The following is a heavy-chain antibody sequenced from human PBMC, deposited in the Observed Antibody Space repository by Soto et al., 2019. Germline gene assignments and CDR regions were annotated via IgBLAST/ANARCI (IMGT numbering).Heavy chain of an antibody. CDR1: GGSFSGYY. CDR2: INHSGST. J-gene: IGHJ4*02. D-gene: IGHD2-21*02. CDR3: ARCFPGVTPPRY. Sequence: SETLSLTCAVYGGSFSGYYWSWIRQPPGKGLEWIGEINHSGSTNYNPSLKSRVTISVDTSKNQFSLKLSSVTAADTAVYYCARCFPGVTPPRYWGQGTLVTVSS. V-gene: IGHV4-34*01.